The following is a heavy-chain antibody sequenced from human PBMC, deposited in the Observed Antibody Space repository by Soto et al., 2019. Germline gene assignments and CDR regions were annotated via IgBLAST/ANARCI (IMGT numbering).Heavy chain of an antibody. D-gene: IGHD3-9*01. CDR1: GGSISSYY. CDR3: ARGHDILTGYYPFDY. V-gene: IGHV4-59*12. J-gene: IGHJ4*02. Sequence: SETLSLTCTVSGGSISSYYWSWIRQPPGKGLEWIGYIYYSGSTNYNPSLKSRVTISVDTSKNQFSLKLSSVTAADTAVYYCARGHDILTGYYPFDYWRQRTLVTVSS. CDR2: IYYSGST.